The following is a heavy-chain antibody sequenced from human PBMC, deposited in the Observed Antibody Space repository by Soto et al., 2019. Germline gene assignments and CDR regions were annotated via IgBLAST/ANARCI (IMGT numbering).Heavy chain of an antibody. CDR3: ARGAVVVPAAMPLYNY. CDR1: GGSISSGGYY. Sequence: SETLSLTCTVSGGSISSGGYYWSWIRQHPGKGLEWIGYIYYSGSTYYNPSLKSRVTISVDTSKNQFSLKLSSVTAADTAVYYCARGAVVVPAAMPLYNYWGQGTLVTVS. CDR2: IYYSGST. J-gene: IGHJ4*02. V-gene: IGHV4-31*03. D-gene: IGHD2-2*01.